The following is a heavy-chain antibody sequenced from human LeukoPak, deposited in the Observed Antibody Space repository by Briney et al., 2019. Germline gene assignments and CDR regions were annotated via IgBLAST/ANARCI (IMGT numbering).Heavy chain of an antibody. CDR1: GFTFNNFW. D-gene: IGHD3-3*01. V-gene: IGHV3-21*01. J-gene: IGHJ4*02. Sequence: GGSLRLSCVASGFTFNNFWMNWVRQAPGKGLEWVSSISSSSSYIYYADSVKGRFTISRDNAKNSLYLQMNSLRAEDTAVYYCASDIEFLGWGQGTLVTVSS. CDR2: ISSSSSYI. CDR3: ASDIEFLG.